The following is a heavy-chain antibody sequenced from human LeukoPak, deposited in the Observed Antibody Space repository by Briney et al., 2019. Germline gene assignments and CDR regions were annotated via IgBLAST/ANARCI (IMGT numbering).Heavy chain of an antibody. CDR3: ARAPSEIGGYYPEYFRH. CDR1: GFTFSSYW. Sequence: GGSLRLSCAASGFTFSSYWMHWVRQAPGKGLVWVSRIKSDGSTNYADSVKGRFAISRDNAKNTVSLQMNSLRAEDTGVYYCARAPSEIGGYYPEYFRHWGQGTLVTVSS. V-gene: IGHV3-74*01. J-gene: IGHJ1*01. D-gene: IGHD3-22*01. CDR2: IKSDGST.